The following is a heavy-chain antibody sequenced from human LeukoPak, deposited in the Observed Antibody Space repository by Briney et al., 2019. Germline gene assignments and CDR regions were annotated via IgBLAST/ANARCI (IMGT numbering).Heavy chain of an antibody. D-gene: IGHD3-10*01. V-gene: IGHV4-59*12. CDR2: IYYSGST. CDR1: GGSISSYY. J-gene: IGHJ4*02. CDR3: AREEGSGSQDY. Sequence: SETLSLTCTVSGGSISSYYWSWIRQPPGKGLEWIGYIYYSGSTNYNPSLKSRVTISVDTSKNQFSLKLSSVTAADTAVYYCAREEGSGSQDYWGQGTLVTVSS.